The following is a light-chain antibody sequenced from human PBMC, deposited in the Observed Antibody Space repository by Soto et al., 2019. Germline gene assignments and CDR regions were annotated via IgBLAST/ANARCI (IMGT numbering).Light chain of an antibody. J-gene: IGKJ2*01. V-gene: IGKV3-15*01. CDR1: QSVSSD. Sequence: EMVMTQSPATLSVSPGERVTLSCRATQSVSSDLAWYQQRPGQAPWLLIYGASTRATGIAARFSGSGSGTEFTLTISSLESEDFAVYYCLQYDNWPPTFGQGTKLEIK. CDR3: LQYDNWPPT. CDR2: GAS.